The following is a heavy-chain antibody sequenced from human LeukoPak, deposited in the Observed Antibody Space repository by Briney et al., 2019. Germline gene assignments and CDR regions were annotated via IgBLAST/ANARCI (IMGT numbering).Heavy chain of an antibody. CDR1: GFTFRSYA. CDR2: ISYDGSNK. D-gene: IGHD3-22*01. J-gene: IGHJ4*02. V-gene: IGHV3-30-3*01. CDR3: ARDRRGYDSSGYYDY. Sequence: PGGSLRLSCAASGFTFRSYAMHWVRQAPGKGLEWVAVISYDGSNKYYADSVKGRFTISRDNSKNTLYLQMDSLRAEDTAVYYCARDRRGYDSSGYYDYWGQGTLVTVSS.